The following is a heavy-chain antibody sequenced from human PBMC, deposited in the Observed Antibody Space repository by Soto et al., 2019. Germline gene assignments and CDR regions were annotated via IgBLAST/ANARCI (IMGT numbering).Heavy chain of an antibody. D-gene: IGHD2-15*01. Sequence: QVQLVQSGAEVKKPGASVEVSCKASGYTFTSYVISWVRQAPGQGLEWMGGISAYNGNTNYAQKLKGRVTMTTDTSTSTAYMELRSLRSDDTAVYYCVVAAQPYYFDYWGQGTLVTVSS. CDR1: GYTFTSYV. CDR3: VVAAQPYYFDY. CDR2: ISAYNGNT. J-gene: IGHJ4*02. V-gene: IGHV1-18*01.